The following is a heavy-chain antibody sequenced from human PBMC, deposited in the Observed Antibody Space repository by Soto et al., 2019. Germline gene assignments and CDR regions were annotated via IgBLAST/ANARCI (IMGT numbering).Heavy chain of an antibody. V-gene: IGHV2-5*02. CDR2: IYWDDDK. CDR3: AHWWGGRWIDY. Sequence: QITLKESGPTLVKPTQTLTLTCTFSGFSLSTSGVGVGWIRQPPGKALEWLALIYWDDDKRYSPSLKNRLTIPKDTPQSQAVLTMTHMDPVDTATSYCAHWWGGRWIDYWGQGTLVTVSS. D-gene: IGHD5-12*01. J-gene: IGHJ4*02. CDR1: GFSLSTSGVG.